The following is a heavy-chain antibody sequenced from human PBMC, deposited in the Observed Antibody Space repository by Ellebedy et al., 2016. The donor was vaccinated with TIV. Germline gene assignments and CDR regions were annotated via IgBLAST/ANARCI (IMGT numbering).Heavy chain of an antibody. V-gene: IGHV3-21*01. D-gene: IGHD4-23*01. J-gene: IGHJ6*02. CDR3: ARDDADYGGNLYYYYGMDV. CDR2: ISSSSSYI. Sequence: GESLKISXAASGFTFSSYSMNWVRQAPGKGLEWVSSISSSSSYIYYADSVKGRFTISRDNAKNSLYLQMNSLRAEDTAVYYCARDDADYGGNLYYYYGMDVWGQGTTVTVSS. CDR1: GFTFSSYS.